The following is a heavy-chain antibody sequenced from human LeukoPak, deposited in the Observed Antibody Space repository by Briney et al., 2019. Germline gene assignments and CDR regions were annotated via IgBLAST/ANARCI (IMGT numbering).Heavy chain of an antibody. Sequence: PSETLSLTCAVSGGSISGYHWSWIRQSAGKGLEWMGRISGSGSTDYNPSLKSRVTMSVDTSKNQFSLKLNSVTAADTAVYYCAREGRSSTPGYWGQGTLVTVSS. CDR2: ISGSGST. D-gene: IGHD2-15*01. CDR1: GGSISGYH. CDR3: AREGRSSTPGY. J-gene: IGHJ4*02. V-gene: IGHV4-4*07.